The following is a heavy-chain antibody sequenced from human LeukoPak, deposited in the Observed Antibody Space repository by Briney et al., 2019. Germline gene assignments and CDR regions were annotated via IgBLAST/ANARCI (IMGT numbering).Heavy chain of an antibody. D-gene: IGHD1-14*01. CDR3: TRDRARAEDD. V-gene: IGHV3-7*01. Sequence: GVSLRPSCAASGFTFSGHWMSWVRQAPGKGLEWVANINQGGSDKYYVDPVKGRFTISRDNANNLLYLQMNSLRGEDTAVYYCTRDRARAEDDWGQGTLVTVSS. CDR1: GFTFSGHW. J-gene: IGHJ4*02. CDR2: INQGGSDK.